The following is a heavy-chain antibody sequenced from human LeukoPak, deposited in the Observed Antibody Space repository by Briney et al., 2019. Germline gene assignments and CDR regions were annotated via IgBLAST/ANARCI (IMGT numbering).Heavy chain of an antibody. J-gene: IGHJ4*02. CDR2: ISGSGGST. CDR3: ERLRNCGGDCSDY. V-gene: IGHV3-23*01. Sequence: GGSLRLSCAASGFTFSSYAMNWVRQAPGKGLEWVSAISGSGGSTYYADSVKGRFTISRDNSKNTLYLQMNSLRAEDTAVYDCERLRNCGGDCSDYWGQGTLVTVSS. CDR1: GFTFSSYA. D-gene: IGHD2-21*01.